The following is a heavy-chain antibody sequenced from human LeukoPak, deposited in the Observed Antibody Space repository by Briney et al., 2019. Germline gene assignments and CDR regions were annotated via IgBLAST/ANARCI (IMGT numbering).Heavy chain of an antibody. Sequence: PGGSLRLSCAASGFTFSSYAMSWVRQAPGKGLEWVSAISGSGGSTYYADSVKGRFTISRDNSKNTLCLQMNSLRAEDTAVYYCAKMAVGVVVPAAMHTFDYWGQGTLVTVSS. J-gene: IGHJ4*02. V-gene: IGHV3-23*01. CDR1: GFTFSSYA. CDR3: AKMAVGVVVPAAMHTFDY. D-gene: IGHD2-2*01. CDR2: ISGSGGST.